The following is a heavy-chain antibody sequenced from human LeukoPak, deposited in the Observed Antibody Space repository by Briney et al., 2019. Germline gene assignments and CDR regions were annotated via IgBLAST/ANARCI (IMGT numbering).Heavy chain of an antibody. CDR3: AKGGGRSQADAFDF. V-gene: IGHV3-30*04. D-gene: IGHD1-26*01. CDR1: GFTFSSYA. J-gene: IGHJ3*01. Sequence: GGSLRLSCAASGFTFSSYAMHWVRQAPGKGLEWVTVILNDESNKYYADSVKGRFTISRDTSKNTLYLQMDSLRAEDTAVYYCAKGGGRSQADAFDFWGQGTMVAVSS. CDR2: ILNDESNK.